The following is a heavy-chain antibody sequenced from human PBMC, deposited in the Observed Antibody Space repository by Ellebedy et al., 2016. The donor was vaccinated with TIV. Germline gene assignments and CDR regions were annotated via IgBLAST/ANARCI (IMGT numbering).Heavy chain of an antibody. D-gene: IGHD3-3*01. CDR2: ISYDGSNK. J-gene: IGHJ4*02. CDR3: ARGDFWSGYTLGPLDY. V-gene: IGHV3-30-3*01. CDR1: GFTFSSYA. Sequence: GESLKISCAASGFTFSSYAMHWVRQAPGKGLEWVAVISYDGSNKYYADSVKGRFTISRDNSKNTLYLQMNSLRAEDTAVYYCARGDFWSGYTLGPLDYWGQGTLVTVSS.